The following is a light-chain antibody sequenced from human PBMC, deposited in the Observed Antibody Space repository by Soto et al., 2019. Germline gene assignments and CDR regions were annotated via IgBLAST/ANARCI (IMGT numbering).Light chain of an antibody. CDR1: SSDVRIYKY. J-gene: IGLJ2*01. Sequence: QSVLTQPASVSGSPGQSITISCTGTSSDVRIYKYVSWYQQYPGKAPKLMIYEVSNRPSGVSNRFSGSKSGNTASLTISGLQAEDEADYYCSSYSSSSTPVVFGGGTKVTVL. CDR2: EVS. V-gene: IGLV2-14*01. CDR3: SSYSSSSTPVV.